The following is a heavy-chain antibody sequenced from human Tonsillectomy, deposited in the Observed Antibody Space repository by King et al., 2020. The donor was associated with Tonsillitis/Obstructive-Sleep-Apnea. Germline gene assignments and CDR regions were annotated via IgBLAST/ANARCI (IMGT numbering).Heavy chain of an antibody. CDR3: ASGAITITLVRGLDSENEYFFDY. J-gene: IGHJ4*02. D-gene: IGHD3-10*01. CDR2: INHSGST. Sequence: VQLQQWGAGLLKPSETLSLTCAVYGGSFSGYFWSWIRQPPGKGLEWIGEINHSGSTNYSPSLKSRVTISVDTSKNQFSLKLSSVTAADTAVYYCASGAITITLVRGLDSENEYFFDYWGQGTLVTVSS. CDR1: GGSFSGYF. V-gene: IGHV4-34*01.